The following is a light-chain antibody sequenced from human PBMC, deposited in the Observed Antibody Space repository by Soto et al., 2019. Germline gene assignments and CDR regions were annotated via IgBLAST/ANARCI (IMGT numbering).Light chain of an antibody. CDR3: QSYDSSLSGLWV. CDR1: SSNIGSNP. Sequence: QSVLTQPPSASGTPGQRVTISCSGSSSNIGSNPVNWYQQLPGTAPKLLIYGYNRRPSGVPDRFSGSKSGTSASLAITGLQAEDEADYYCQSYDSSLSGLWVFGGGTKLTVL. V-gene: IGLV1-44*01. CDR2: GYN. J-gene: IGLJ3*02.